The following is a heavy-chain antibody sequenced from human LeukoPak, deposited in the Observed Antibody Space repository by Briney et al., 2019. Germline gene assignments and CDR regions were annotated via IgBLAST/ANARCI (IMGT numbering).Heavy chain of an antibody. V-gene: IGHV4-59*01. CDR2: IYYTGST. CDR1: GGSLSTYY. D-gene: IGHD3-22*01. Sequence: KPSETLSLTCTVSGGSLSTYYWSWIRQPPEKGLEWMGYIYYTGSTNYNPSLKSRVTISVDTSKNQFSLRLSSVTAADTAVYYCARASGGYFNNWFDPWGQGTLVTVSS. CDR3: ARASGGYFNNWFDP. J-gene: IGHJ5*02.